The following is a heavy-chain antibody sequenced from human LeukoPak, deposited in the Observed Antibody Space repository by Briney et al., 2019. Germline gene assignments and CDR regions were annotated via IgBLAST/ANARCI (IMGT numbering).Heavy chain of an antibody. Sequence: KPSETLSLTCAVSGYSISSGYYWGWIRQPPGKGLEWIGSIYHSGSTYYNPPLKSRVTISVDTSKNQFSLKLSSVTAADTAVYYCARDGTVARFDPWGQGTLVTVSS. CDR3: ARDGTVARFDP. CDR2: IYHSGST. V-gene: IGHV4-38-2*02. D-gene: IGHD6-19*01. J-gene: IGHJ5*02. CDR1: GYSISSGYY.